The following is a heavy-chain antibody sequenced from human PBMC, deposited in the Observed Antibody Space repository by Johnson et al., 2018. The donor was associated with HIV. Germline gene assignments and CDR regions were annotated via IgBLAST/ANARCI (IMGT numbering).Heavy chain of an antibody. CDR3: AKESKWESRTPHAFDL. D-gene: IGHD1-26*01. V-gene: IGHV3-30*02. CDR1: AFTFNTYG. J-gene: IGHJ3*01. CDR2: IRYDGSNK. Sequence: VQLVESVGGVVQPGGSLRLSCAASAFTFNTYGMDWVRQAPGKGLEWVAFIRYDGSNKYYADSVKGRFTVSRDNSKNTLYLQMKSLRPEDTAVYYCAKESKWESRTPHAFDLWGQGTMVTVSS.